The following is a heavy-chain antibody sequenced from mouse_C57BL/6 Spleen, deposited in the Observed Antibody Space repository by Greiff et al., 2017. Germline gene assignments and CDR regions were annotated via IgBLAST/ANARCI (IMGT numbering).Heavy chain of an antibody. J-gene: IGHJ1*03. CDR3: ARGATVVDWYFDV. D-gene: IGHD1-1*01. Sequence: VQLQPGAELVKPGASVKLSCKASGYTFTSYWMHWVKQRPGQGLEWIGMIHPNSGSTNYNEKFKSKATLTVDKSSSTAYMQLSSLTSEDSAVYYCARGATVVDWYFDVWGTGTTVTVSS. V-gene: IGHV1-64*01. CDR2: IHPNSGST. CDR1: GYTFTSYW.